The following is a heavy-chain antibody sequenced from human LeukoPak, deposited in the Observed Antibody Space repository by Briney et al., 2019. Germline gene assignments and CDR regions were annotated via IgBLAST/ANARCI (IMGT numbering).Heavy chain of an antibody. CDR1: GFTFSSYS. J-gene: IGHJ5*02. V-gene: IGHV3-21*01. D-gene: IGHD3-10*01. CDR3: ARDVVVRGVMGNWFDP. Sequence: TPGGSLRLSCAASGFTFSSYSMNWVRQAPGKGLEWVSSISSSSSYIYYADSVKGRFTISRDNAKNSLYLQMNSLRAEDAAVYYCARDVVVRGVMGNWFDPWGQGTLVTVSS. CDR2: ISSSSSYI.